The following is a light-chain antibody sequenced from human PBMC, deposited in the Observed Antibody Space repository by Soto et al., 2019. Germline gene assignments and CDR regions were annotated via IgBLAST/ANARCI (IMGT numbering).Light chain of an antibody. Sequence: QSALTQPASVSGSPGQSITISCTGTSSDVGGYNYVSWYQQHPGKAPKLMIYDVSNRPSGVSNRFSGSKSGNTASLTISGLQAEVEADYYCSSYTSSSTFYVFGTGTKVT. J-gene: IGLJ1*01. CDR2: DVS. CDR1: SSDVGGYNY. CDR3: SSYTSSSTFYV. V-gene: IGLV2-14*01.